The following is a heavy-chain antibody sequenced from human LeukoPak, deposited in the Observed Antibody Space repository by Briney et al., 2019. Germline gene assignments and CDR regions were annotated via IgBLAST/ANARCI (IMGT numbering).Heavy chain of an antibody. J-gene: IGHJ4*02. D-gene: IGHD5-18*01. CDR2: IYYSGST. CDR1: GVSISSYY. CDR3: ARGGLQSYYFDY. V-gene: IGHV4-59*01. Sequence: KSSETLSLTCTVSGVSISSYYWSWIRQPPGKGLEWIGYIYYSGSTNYNPSLKSRVTISVDTSKNQFSLKLSSVTAADTAVYYCARGGLQSYYFDYWGQGTLVTVSS.